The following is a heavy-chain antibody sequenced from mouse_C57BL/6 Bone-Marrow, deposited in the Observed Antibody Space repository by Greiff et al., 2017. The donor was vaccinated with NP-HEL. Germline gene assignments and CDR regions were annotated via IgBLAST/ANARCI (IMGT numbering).Heavy chain of an antibody. CDR1: GYAFSSSW. CDR3: AAITTVFDY. CDR2: IYPGDGDN. Sequence: QVQLKQSGPELVKPGASVKISCKASGYAFSSSWMNWVKQRPGKGLEWIGRIYPGDGDNNYNGKFKGKATLTADKSSSTAYMQLSSLTSDDSAVYFCAAITTVFDYWGQGTTLTVSS. J-gene: IGHJ2*01. V-gene: IGHV1-82*01. D-gene: IGHD1-1*01.